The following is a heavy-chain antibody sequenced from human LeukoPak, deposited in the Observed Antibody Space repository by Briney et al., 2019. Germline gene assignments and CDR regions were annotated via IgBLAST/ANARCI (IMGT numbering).Heavy chain of an antibody. CDR1: GGSISSYY. D-gene: IGHD2-2*01. CDR2: IYYSGST. V-gene: IGHV4-59*08. Sequence: MASETLSLTCTVSGGSISSYYWSWIRQPPGKGLEWIGYIYYSGSTNYNPSLKSRVTISVDTSKNQFSLKLSSVTAADTAVYYCARQSSTSTEPFDYWGQGTLVTVSS. J-gene: IGHJ4*02. CDR3: ARQSSTSTEPFDY.